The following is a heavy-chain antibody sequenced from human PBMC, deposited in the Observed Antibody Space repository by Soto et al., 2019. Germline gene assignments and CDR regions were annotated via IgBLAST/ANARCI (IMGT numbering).Heavy chain of an antibody. CDR1: GFTFSSYG. D-gene: IGHD2-2*01. V-gene: IGHV3-33*01. Sequence: GGSLRLSCAASGFTFSSYGMHWVRQAPGKGLEWVAVIWYDGSNKYYADSVKGRFTISRDNSKNTLYLQMNSLRAEDTAVYYCARDWGYCSTTSCYPSGMDVWGQGTTVTVSS. CDR2: IWYDGSNK. CDR3: ARDWGYCSTTSCYPSGMDV. J-gene: IGHJ6*02.